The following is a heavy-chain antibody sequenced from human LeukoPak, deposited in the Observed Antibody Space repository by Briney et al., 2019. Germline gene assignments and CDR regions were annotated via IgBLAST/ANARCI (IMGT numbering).Heavy chain of an antibody. CDR3: ASGDNLSFDL. CDR2: TYYRSKWYN. J-gene: IGHJ2*01. V-gene: IGHV6-1*01. Sequence: SQTLSLTCAISGDSVSSNSAAWNWVRQSPSRGLEWLGRTYYRSKWYNDFAVSVKGRITINPDTSKNQFSLLLSSVIPEDTALYYCASGDNLSFDLWGRGTLVTVSS. CDR1: GDSVSSNSAA.